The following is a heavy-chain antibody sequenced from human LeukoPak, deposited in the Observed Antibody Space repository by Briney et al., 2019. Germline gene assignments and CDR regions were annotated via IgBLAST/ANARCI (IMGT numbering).Heavy chain of an antibody. CDR1: GFTFSSYG. D-gene: IGHD6-13*01. Sequence: GGSLRLSCAASGFTFSSYGMHWVRQAPGKGLEWVAVISYDGSNKYYADSVKGRFTISRDNFKSTLYLQMNSLRAEDTALYYCAKDSSSWYNGFDPWGQGTLVTVSS. V-gene: IGHV3-30*18. J-gene: IGHJ5*02. CDR3: AKDSSSWYNGFDP. CDR2: ISYDGSNK.